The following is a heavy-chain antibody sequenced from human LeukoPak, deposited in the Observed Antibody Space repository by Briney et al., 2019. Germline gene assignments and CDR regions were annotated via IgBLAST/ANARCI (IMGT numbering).Heavy chain of an antibody. Sequence: SVKVSCKASGGTFSSYAISWVRQAPGQGLEWMGGIIPIFGAANYAQKFQGRVTITADESTSTAYMELSSLRSEDTAVYYCATALPSIAARPGYYGMDVWGQGTTVTVSS. CDR3: ATALPSIAARPGYYGMDV. V-gene: IGHV1-69*01. D-gene: IGHD6-6*01. CDR2: IIPIFGAA. CDR1: GGTFSSYA. J-gene: IGHJ6*02.